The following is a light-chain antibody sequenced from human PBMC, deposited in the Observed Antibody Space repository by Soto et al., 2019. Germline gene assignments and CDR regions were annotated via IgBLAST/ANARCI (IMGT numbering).Light chain of an antibody. J-gene: IGLJ3*02. CDR1: SSNIGAGYD. V-gene: IGLV1-47*01. CDR3: AAWDDSLSGWV. Sequence: QPVLTQPPSVSGAPGQRVTISCTGSSSNIGAGYDVHWYQQLPGTAPKLLIYRNNQRPSGVPDRFSGSKSGTSASLAISGLRSEDEADYYCAAWDDSLSGWVFGGGTKVTVL. CDR2: RNN.